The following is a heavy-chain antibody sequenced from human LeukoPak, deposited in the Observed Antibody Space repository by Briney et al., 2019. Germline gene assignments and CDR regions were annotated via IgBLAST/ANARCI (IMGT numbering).Heavy chain of an antibody. J-gene: IGHJ4*02. Sequence: PGGSLRLSCAASGFTFSSYSMNWVRQAPGKGLEWVSSISSSSNYIYYADSVKGRFTISRDNAKNSLYLQMNSLRAEDTAVYYCAKGGGYDFWSGGFDFWGQGTLVTVSS. CDR3: AKGGGYDFWSGGFDF. CDR1: GFTFSSYS. V-gene: IGHV3-21*04. D-gene: IGHD3-3*01. CDR2: ISSSSNYI.